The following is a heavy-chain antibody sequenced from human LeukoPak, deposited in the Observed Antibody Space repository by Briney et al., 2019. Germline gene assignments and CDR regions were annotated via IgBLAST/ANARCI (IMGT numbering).Heavy chain of an antibody. D-gene: IGHD3-16*02. CDR2: IYHSGST. J-gene: IGHJ3*02. Sequence: SETLSLTCTVSGYSISSGYYWGWIRQPPGKGLEWIGSIYHSGSTYYNPSLKSRVTISVDTSKNQFSLKLSSVTAADTAVYYCARAPPYYDYVWGSYRYFLAFDIWGQGTMVTVSS. CDR1: GYSISSGYY. CDR3: ARAPPYYDYVWGSYRYFLAFDI. V-gene: IGHV4-38-2*02.